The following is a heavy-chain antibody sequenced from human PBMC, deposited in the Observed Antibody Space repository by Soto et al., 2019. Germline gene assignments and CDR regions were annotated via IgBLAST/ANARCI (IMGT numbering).Heavy chain of an antibody. V-gene: IGHV3-53*01. J-gene: IGHJ5*02. Sequence: GGPLRLSCAISGFSVSSNYLSWVRQAPGQALEWVSVHYSGGSTYYADSVQGRFTISRDKSNNTLYLQMRRVRAEDTAVYFCARHRHPRGTVGATSPLDPWGQGTQVTVSS. D-gene: IGHD1-26*01. CDR1: GFSVSSNY. CDR2: HYSGGST. CDR3: ARHRHPRGTVGATSPLDP.